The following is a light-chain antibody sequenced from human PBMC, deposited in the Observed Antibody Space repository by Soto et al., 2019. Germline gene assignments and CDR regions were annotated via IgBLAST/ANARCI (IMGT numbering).Light chain of an antibody. J-gene: IGKJ1*01. CDR3: QQYGSSPRT. CDR1: ESVRSSY. Sequence: EIVLTQSPATLSWSPGERATLNFMGSESVRSSYLAWYQQKPGQAPRLLIYGASSRATGIPERFSGSGSVTDFTLTISRLEPEDFAVYFCQQYGSSPRTFGQGTKVDIK. CDR2: GAS. V-gene: IGKV3-20*01.